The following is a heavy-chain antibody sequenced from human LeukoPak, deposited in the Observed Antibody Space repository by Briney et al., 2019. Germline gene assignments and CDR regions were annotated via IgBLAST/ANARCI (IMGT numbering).Heavy chain of an antibody. CDR1: GGSISSGGYS. CDR2: IYHSGST. D-gene: IGHD2-2*01. Sequence: SETLSLTCAVSGGSISSGGYSWSWIRQPPGKGLEWIGYIYHSGSTYYNPSLKSRVTISVDRSKNQFSLKLSSVTAADTAVYYCARGSLGYAQGRFDPWGQGTLVTVSS. J-gene: IGHJ5*02. CDR3: ARGSLGYAQGRFDP. V-gene: IGHV4-30-2*01.